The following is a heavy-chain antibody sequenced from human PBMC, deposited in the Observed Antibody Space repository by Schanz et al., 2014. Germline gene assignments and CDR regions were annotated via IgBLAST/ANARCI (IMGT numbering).Heavy chain of an antibody. D-gene: IGHD4-17*01. CDR2: ISGSGGST. CDR1: GFTFSTYA. Sequence: EVQLVESGGGLVQPGGSLRLSCAASGFTFSTYAMSWVRQAPGKGLEWVSGISGSGGSTYYADSVKGRFTISRDNSKNTLYLQMNSLRAEDTALYYCAKDPHKDYGGKPQALDIWGQGTMVTVSS. CDR3: AKDPHKDYGGKPQALDI. V-gene: IGHV3-23*04. J-gene: IGHJ3*02.